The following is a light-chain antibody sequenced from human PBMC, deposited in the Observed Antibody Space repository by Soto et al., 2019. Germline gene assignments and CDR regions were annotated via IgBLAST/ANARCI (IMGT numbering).Light chain of an antibody. V-gene: IGKV3-20*01. Sequence: EVVLTQSPDTLSLCPGETATLSCRASQSVDRYVAWYQQKLGQAPRLLIYGASNRATGIPDRFSGSGSGTDFTLTISRLEPEDFAVYYCQQYGSSGTFGQGTKVDIK. CDR2: GAS. CDR1: QSVDRY. J-gene: IGKJ1*01. CDR3: QQYGSSGT.